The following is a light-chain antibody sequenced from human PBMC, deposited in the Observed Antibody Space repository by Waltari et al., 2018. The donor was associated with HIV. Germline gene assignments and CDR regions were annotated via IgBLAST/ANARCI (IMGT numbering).Light chain of an antibody. V-gene: IGLV1-44*01. CDR1: GSTLRSNF. CDR2: NDD. Sequence: QSVLTQPPSVSGAPGQRVTISCSGSGSTLRSNFVNWYQQLPVTAPRVLIYNDDQRPSGVPARFSGSKSGTTASLAISGLQSEDEAEYYCAAWDDTLNVYVFGSGTKVTVL. CDR3: AAWDDTLNVYV. J-gene: IGLJ1*01.